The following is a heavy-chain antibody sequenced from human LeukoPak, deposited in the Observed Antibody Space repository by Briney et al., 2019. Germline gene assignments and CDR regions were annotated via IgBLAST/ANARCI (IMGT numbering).Heavy chain of an antibody. CDR3: ARADLYSSGWYRYHWFDP. V-gene: IGHV1-18*01. Sequence: ASVKASCKASGYTFTSYGISWVRQAPGQGLEWMGWISAYNGNTNYAQKLQGRVTMTTDTSTSTAYMELRSLRSDDTAVYYCARADLYSSGWYRYHWFDPWGQGTLVTVSS. CDR1: GYTFTSYG. J-gene: IGHJ5*02. CDR2: ISAYNGNT. D-gene: IGHD6-19*01.